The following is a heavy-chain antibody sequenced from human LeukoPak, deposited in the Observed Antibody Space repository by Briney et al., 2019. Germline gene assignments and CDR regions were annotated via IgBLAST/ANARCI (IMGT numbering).Heavy chain of an antibody. Sequence: SETLSLTCTVSGGSISSGDYYWSWIRQPPGKGLEWVGYIYYSGNTYCNPSLKSRVTISVDTSKNQFSLKLSSVTAADTAVYYCASYGSGSYQYWYFDLWGRGTLVTVSS. CDR1: GGSISSGDYY. V-gene: IGHV4-30-4*01. CDR3: ASYGSGSYQYWYFDL. J-gene: IGHJ2*01. CDR2: IYYSGNT. D-gene: IGHD3-10*01.